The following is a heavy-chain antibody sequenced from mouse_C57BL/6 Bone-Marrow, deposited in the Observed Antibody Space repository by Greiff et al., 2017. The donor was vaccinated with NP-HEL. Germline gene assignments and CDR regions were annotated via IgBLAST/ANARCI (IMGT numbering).Heavy chain of an antibody. J-gene: IGHJ3*01. CDR3: ARDGGNGGAY. CDR2: INPGSGGT. CDR1: GYAFTNYL. V-gene: IGHV1-54*01. D-gene: IGHD2-1*01. Sequence: QVQLQQSGAELVRPGTSVKVSCKASGYAFTNYLIEWVKQRPGQGLEWIGVINPGSGGTNYNEKFKGKATLTADKSSSTAYMQLSSLTSEDSAVYFCARDGGNGGAYWGQGTLVTVSA.